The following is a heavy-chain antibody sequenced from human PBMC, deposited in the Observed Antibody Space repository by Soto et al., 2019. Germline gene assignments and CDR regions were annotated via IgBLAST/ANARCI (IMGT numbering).Heavy chain of an antibody. CDR2: IKQDGSET. CDR1: GFSFSSYW. D-gene: IGHD3-10*01. CDR3: AKEGGYGSGSYYRNWFDP. V-gene: IGHV3-7*01. Sequence: GGSLRLSCAASGFSFSSYWMSWVRQAPGKGLEWVANIKQDGSETYYVDSVKGRFTISRDNAKNSLYLQMNSLRAEDTAVYYCAKEGGYGSGSYYRNWFDPWVQGTLVTVSS. J-gene: IGHJ5*02.